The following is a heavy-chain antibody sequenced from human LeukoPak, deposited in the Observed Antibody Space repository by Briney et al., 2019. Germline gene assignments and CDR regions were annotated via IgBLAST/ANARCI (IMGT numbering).Heavy chain of an antibody. CDR2: INSYSSHI. D-gene: IGHD5/OR15-5a*01. CDR3: ARDPERYLRTGKFDY. CDR1: GFTSSTSA. J-gene: IGHJ4*02. V-gene: IGHV3-21*01. Sequence: PGGSLRLSCAASGFTSSTSAMNWVRQVPGKGLEWVSSINSYSSHIYYAASVRGRFTVSRDNARNSVFLQMNSLTAEDTAVYYCARDPERYLRTGKFDYWGQGTLVTVSS.